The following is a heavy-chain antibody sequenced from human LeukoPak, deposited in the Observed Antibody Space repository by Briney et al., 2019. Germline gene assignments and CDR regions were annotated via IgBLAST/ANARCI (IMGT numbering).Heavy chain of an antibody. Sequence: GGSLRLSCTASVFTFCHYWMTWVREAPGEGLEGVASIKQDESEKQYVGSVMGRFNISRDNANNVLDLQMDSLTAEDTALYYCAKDKHYFQSDYWGQGTLVTVSS. CDR1: VFTFCHYW. V-gene: IGHV3-7*01. CDR2: IKQDESEK. J-gene: IGHJ4*02. CDR3: AKDKHYFQSDY. D-gene: IGHD3-10*01.